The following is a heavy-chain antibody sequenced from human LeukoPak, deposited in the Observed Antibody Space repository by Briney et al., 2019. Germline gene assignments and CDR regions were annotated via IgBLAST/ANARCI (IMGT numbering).Heavy chain of an antibody. CDR3: ARVAGDYYDSSGYRHYTWFDP. D-gene: IGHD3-22*01. CDR2: TYYRSKWYN. V-gene: IGHV6-1*01. J-gene: IGHJ5*02. Sequence: SQTLSLTCAISGDSVSSNSAAWNWIRQSPSRGLEWLGRTYYRSKWYNDYAVSVKSRITINPDTSKNQFSLQLNSVTPEDTAVYYCARVAGDYYDSSGYRHYTWFDPWGQGTLVTVPS. CDR1: GDSVSSNSAA.